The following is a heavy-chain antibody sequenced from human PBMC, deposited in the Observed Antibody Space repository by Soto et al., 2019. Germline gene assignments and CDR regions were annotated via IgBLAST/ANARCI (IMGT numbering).Heavy chain of an antibody. CDR3: ARHSLALRKNNWFDP. V-gene: IGHV4-39*01. Sequence: LSLTCTVSGDSITSSDFYWGWVRQPPGKGLEWIGSIFYLGSSYYNPSLKSRVTMSVDTSKNQFSLRLRSVTAADTALYFCARHSLALRKNNWFDPWGQGIMVTVSS. CDR1: GDSITSSDFY. D-gene: IGHD3-3*02. J-gene: IGHJ5*02. CDR2: IFYLGSS.